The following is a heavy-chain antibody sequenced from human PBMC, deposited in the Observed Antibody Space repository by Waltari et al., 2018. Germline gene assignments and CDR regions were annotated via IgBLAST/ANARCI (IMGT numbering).Heavy chain of an antibody. J-gene: IGHJ4*02. CDR1: GYTFTGYA. V-gene: IGHV1-3*01. CDR2: INAANGNT. D-gene: IGHD6-13*01. CDR3: TREMAAAGTWYFDY. Sequence: QVQLVQSGAEVKRPGASVKVPCKASGYTFTGYAMHWVRLGPGQRLEWMGWINAANGNTKYSQKFQGRVTLTRDTLVSTAYLELSSLRPEDTAVYYCTREMAAAGTWYFDYWGQGTLVTVSS.